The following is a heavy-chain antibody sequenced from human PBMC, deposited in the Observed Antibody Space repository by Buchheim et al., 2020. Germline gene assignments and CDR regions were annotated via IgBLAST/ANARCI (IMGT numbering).Heavy chain of an antibody. CDR2: INHSGST. D-gene: IGHD2-2*01. CDR3: ARLVYCSSTSCYASRYGMDV. CDR1: GWSFSGYY. V-gene: IGHV4-34*01. J-gene: IGHJ6*02. Sequence: QVQLQQWGAGLLKPSETLSLTCAVYGWSFSGYYWSWIRQPPGKGLEWIGEINHSGSTNYNPSLKSRVTISVDTSKNQFSLKLSSVTAADTAVYYCARLVYCSSTSCYASRYGMDVWGQGTT.